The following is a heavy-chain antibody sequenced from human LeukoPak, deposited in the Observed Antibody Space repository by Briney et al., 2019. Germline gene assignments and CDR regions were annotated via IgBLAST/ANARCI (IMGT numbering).Heavy chain of an antibody. J-gene: IGHJ3*02. V-gene: IGHV4-39*01. CDR3: ARDSFRKGDAFDI. D-gene: IGHD3-16*02. CDR2: IYYSGST. Sequence: PSETLSLTCTVSGGSISSSSYYWGWIRQPPGKGLEWIGSIYYSGSTYYNPSLKSRVTISVDTSKNQFSLKLSSVTAADTAVYYCARDSFRKGDAFDIWGQGTMVTVSS. CDR1: GGSISSSSYY.